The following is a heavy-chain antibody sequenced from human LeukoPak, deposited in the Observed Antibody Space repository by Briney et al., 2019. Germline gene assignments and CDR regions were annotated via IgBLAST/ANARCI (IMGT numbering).Heavy chain of an antibody. CDR3: VRRPETPPRSDY. Sequence: EASVKVSCKASGGTFSSYAISWVRQAPGQGLEWMGGIIPIFGTANYAQKFQGRVTITADESTSTAYMELSSLRSEDTAVYYCVRRPETPPRSDYWGQGTLVTVSS. D-gene: IGHD5-24*01. CDR1: GGTFSSYA. CDR2: IIPIFGTA. V-gene: IGHV1-69*13. J-gene: IGHJ4*02.